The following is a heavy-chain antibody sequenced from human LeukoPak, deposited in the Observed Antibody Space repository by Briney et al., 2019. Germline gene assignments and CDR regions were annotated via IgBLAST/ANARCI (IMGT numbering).Heavy chain of an antibody. V-gene: IGHV3-11*06. CDR1: GFTFSDSY. CDR2: IGPSGNFI. CDR3: AKEGGASRFDY. J-gene: IGHJ4*02. D-gene: IGHD5-12*01. Sequence: GGSLRLSCEASGFTFSDSYMSWLRQPPGKGLESISYIGPSGNFINYADSVKGRFTISRDNSKNTLYLQMNSLRAEDTAVYYCAKEGGASRFDYWGQGTLVTVSS.